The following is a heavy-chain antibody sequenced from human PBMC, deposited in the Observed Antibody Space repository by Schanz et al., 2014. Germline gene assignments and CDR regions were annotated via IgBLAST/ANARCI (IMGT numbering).Heavy chain of an antibody. CDR1: GFAFSSYG. Sequence: EVQLLESGGGLVQPGGSLRLSCLASGFAFSSYGMNWLRQAPGKGLEWVSAISGSGGSTYYADSVKGRFTISRDNSKNTLYLQMNSLRAEDTAVYYCARESSNDIVLVPGAVFDHWGQGTLVTVSS. V-gene: IGHV3-23*01. D-gene: IGHD2-2*01. CDR3: ARESSNDIVLVPGAVFDH. CDR2: ISGSGGST. J-gene: IGHJ4*02.